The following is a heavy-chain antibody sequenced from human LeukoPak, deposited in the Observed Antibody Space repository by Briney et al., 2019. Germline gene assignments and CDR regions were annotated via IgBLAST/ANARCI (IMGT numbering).Heavy chain of an antibody. V-gene: IGHV1-69*10. D-gene: IGHD2-2*01. J-gene: IGHJ6*02. CDR2: IIPILGIA. CDR3: ARSRCSSTSCYDTYYYYYGMDV. Sequence: SVKVSCKASGGTFSSYAISWVRQAPGQGLEWMGWIIPILGIANYAQKFQGRVTITADKSTSAAYMELSSLRSEDTAVYYCARSRCSSTSCYDTYYYYYGMDVWGQGTTVTVSS. CDR1: GGTFSSYA.